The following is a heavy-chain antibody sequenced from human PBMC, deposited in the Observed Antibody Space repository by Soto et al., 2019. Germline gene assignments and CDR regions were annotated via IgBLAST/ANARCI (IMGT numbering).Heavy chain of an antibody. Sequence: SETLSLTCTVSGDSMSSSNWWNWVRQPPGKGLEWIGEAHHSGRTNYNPSLKSRVTISVDRSQNHFSLQLTSVTAVDTAVYYCARSEATALDYWGQGTLVTV. J-gene: IGHJ4*02. CDR2: AHHSGRT. V-gene: IGHV4-4*02. CDR1: GDSMSSSNW. CDR3: ARSEATALDY.